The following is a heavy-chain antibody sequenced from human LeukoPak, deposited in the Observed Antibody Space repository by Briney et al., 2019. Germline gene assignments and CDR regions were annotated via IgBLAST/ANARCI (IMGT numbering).Heavy chain of an antibody. CDR1: GYSISSGYY. CDR2: IFYSGST. Sequence: SETLSLTCAVSGYSISSGYYWSWIRQPPGKGLEWIGYIFYSGSTYYNTSLKSRVSISFDTSKNQFSLRLSSVTAADTAVYYCARDVAYYDSTGHPIGYMDVWGKGTTVTVSS. D-gene: IGHD3-22*01. V-gene: IGHV4-30-4*01. J-gene: IGHJ6*03. CDR3: ARDVAYYDSTGHPIGYMDV.